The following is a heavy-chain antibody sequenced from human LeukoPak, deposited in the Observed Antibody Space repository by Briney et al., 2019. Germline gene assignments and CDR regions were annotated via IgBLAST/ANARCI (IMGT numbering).Heavy chain of an antibody. CDR3: ARGLLGAY. CDR2: ISYDGSNK. Sequence: GRSLRLSCAASGFTFGSYAMHWVRQAPGKGLEWVTIISYDGSNKYYADSVKGRFTISRDNAKNSLYLQMNSLRAEDTAVYYCARGLLGAYWGQGTLVTVSS. D-gene: IGHD1-26*01. V-gene: IGHV3-30*04. CDR1: GFTFGSYA. J-gene: IGHJ4*02.